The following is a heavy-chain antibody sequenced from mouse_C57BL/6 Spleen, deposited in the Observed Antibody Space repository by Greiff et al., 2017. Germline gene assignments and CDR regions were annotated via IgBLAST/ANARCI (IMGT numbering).Heavy chain of an antibody. V-gene: IGHV1-84*01. J-gene: IGHJ4*01. Sequence: QVQLQQSGPELVKPGASVKISCKASGYTFTDYYINWVKQRPGQGLEWIGWIYPGSGNTTYNEQFKGKATLTVDTSSSTAYMQHSSLTSEDSAVYFFARSPLYGNYYAMDYWGQGTSVTVSS. D-gene: IGHD2-1*01. CDR2: IYPGSGNT. CDR3: ARSPLYGNYYAMDY. CDR1: GYTFTDYY.